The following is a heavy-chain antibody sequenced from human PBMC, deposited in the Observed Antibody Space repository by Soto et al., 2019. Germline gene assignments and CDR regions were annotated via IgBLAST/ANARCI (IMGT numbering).Heavy chain of an antibody. D-gene: IGHD3-22*01. CDR2: IPYDGSNQ. V-gene: IGHV3-30-3*01. CDR3: AREGNYVSSASGHG. CDR1: GFTLSSYS. Sequence: GGSLRLSCAASGFTLSSYSMHWVRQAPGKGLEWGAGIPYDGSNQYYADSVRGRFTVSRDNSKNTVYLQMNSLRAEDTAVYYCAREGNYVSSASGHGWGQGTLVTVSS. J-gene: IGHJ4*02.